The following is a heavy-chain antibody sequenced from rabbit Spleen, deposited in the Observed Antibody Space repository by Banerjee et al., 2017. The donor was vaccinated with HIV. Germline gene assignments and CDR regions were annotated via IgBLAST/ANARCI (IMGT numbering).Heavy chain of an antibody. CDR2: IYTGSSGYT. J-gene: IGHJ4*01. CDR1: EFSFSSGYD. D-gene: IGHD6-1*01. Sequence: QEQLEESGGDLVKPGASLTLTCTASEFSFSSGYDMCWVRQAPGKGLEWIACIYTGSSGYTYYASWAKGRFTISKTSSTTVTLQMTSLTAADTATYFCARTRAIFGYALDLWGQGTLVTVS. V-gene: IGHV1S45*01. CDR3: ARTRAIFGYALDL.